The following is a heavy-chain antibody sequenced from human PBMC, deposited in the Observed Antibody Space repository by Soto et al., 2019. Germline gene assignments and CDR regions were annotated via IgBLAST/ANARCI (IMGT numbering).Heavy chain of an antibody. CDR3: ARGGSALLWLGELLSSRVGDGMDV. CDR1: GYTFSKYW. Sequence: GESLKISCKGSGYTFSKYWIGWVRQTPGKGLEWMGIIYPGDSDTRYSPSFQGQVTISADKSISTAYLQWSSLKASDTAMYYCARGGSALLWLGELLSSRVGDGMDVWGQGTTVTVSS. V-gene: IGHV5-51*01. J-gene: IGHJ6*02. CDR2: IYPGDSDT. D-gene: IGHD3-10*01.